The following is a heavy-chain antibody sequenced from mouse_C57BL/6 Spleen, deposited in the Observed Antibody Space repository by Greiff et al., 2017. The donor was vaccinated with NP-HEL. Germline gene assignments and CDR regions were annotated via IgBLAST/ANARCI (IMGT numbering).Heavy chain of an antibody. D-gene: IGHD1-1*01. CDR1: GYTFTSYW. J-gene: IGHJ3*01. CDR3: ARGNYGSSYAC. CDR2: IYPGSGST. Sequence: QVQLQQPGAELVKPGASVKMSCKASGYTFTSYWITWVKQRPGQGLEWIGDIYPGSGSTNYNEKFKSKATLTVDTSSSTAYMQLSSLTSEDAAVYYCARGNYGSSYACWGQGTLVTVAA. V-gene: IGHV1-55*01.